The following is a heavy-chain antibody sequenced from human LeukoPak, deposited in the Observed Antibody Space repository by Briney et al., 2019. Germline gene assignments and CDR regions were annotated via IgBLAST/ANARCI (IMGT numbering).Heavy chain of an antibody. CDR3: ARAYTRPQPFDY. V-gene: IGHV5-51*01. J-gene: IGHJ4*02. D-gene: IGHD2-2*02. CDR2: IYPGDSDT. CDR1: GYSFTSYW. Sequence: GESLEISCKGSGYSFTSYWIGWVRQMPGKGLEWVGIIYPGDSDTRYSPSFQGHVTISADKSINTAYLQWSSLKASDTAMYYCARAYTRPQPFDYWGQGTLVTVSS.